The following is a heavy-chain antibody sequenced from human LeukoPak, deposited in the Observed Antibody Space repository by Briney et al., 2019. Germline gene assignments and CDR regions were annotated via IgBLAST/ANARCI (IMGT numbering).Heavy chain of an antibody. Sequence: GRSLRLSCAASGFTFSSYGMHWVRQAPGKGLEWVAVIWYDGSNKYYADSVKGRFTISRDNSKNTLYLQMNSLRAEDTAVYYCARAVGGGEYYFDYWRQGTLVTVSS. CDR3: ARAVGGGEYYFDY. CDR1: GFTFSSYG. D-gene: IGHD3-10*01. V-gene: IGHV3-33*01. J-gene: IGHJ4*02. CDR2: IWYDGSNK.